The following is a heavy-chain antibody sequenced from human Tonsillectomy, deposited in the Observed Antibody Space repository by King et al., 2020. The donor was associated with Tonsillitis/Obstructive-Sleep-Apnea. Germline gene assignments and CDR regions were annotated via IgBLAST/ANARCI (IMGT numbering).Heavy chain of an antibody. Sequence: VQLVESGGGLVQPGGSLRLSCAASGFTFNTYTMSWVRQAPGKGLEWVSTISGSGGGAYYADSVKGRFTISRDNSKNKLYVQMNSLRAEDTAVYFCARGVAGNDFWGGYDFDYWGQGSLVTVSS. V-gene: IGHV3-23*04. CDR3: ARGVAGNDFWGGYDFDY. D-gene: IGHD3-3*01. CDR2: ISGSGGGA. J-gene: IGHJ4*02. CDR1: GFTFNTYT.